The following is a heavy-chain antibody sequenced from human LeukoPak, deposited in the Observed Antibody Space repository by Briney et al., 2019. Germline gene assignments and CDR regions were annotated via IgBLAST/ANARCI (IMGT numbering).Heavy chain of an antibody. CDR3: ARHEYSSSWSPPEYFDL. J-gene: IGHJ2*01. D-gene: IGHD6-13*01. CDR2: IYHSGST. V-gene: IGHV4-39*01. CDR1: GGSIRSTTYY. Sequence: PSETLSLTCTVSGGSIRSTTYYWGWIRQPPGKGLEWIGSIYHSGSTFYNPSLKSRVTISVDTSKNQFSLKLTSVTAADTAMFYCARHEYSSSWSPPEYFDLWGRGTLVTVSS.